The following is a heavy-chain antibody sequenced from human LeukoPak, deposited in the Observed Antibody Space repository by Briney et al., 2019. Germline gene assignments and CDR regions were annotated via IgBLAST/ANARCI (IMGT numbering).Heavy chain of an antibody. CDR1: GGSISSGSYY. D-gene: IGHD3-10*01. J-gene: IGHJ4*02. V-gene: IGHV4-61*02. Sequence: PSETLSLTCTVSGGSISSGSYYWSWIRQPAGKGLEWIGRIYTSGSTNYNPSLKSRVTISVDTSKNQFSLKLSSVTAADTAVYYCARELLWFGESDWGQGTLVTVSS. CDR2: IYTSGST. CDR3: ARELLWFGESD.